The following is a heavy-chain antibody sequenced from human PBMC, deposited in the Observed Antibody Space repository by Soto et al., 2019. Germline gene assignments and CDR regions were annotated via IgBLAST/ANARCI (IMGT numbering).Heavy chain of an antibody. D-gene: IGHD1-26*01. Sequence: PSETLSLTCTVSDYSLGSGYYWGWIRQPPGKGLEWIGSIIHSGNTNYNPSLKSRVTMSVDTSKNQFSLKLSSVIAADTAVYYCARDRNSRSRPGAFDIWGQGTMVTVS. CDR2: IIHSGNT. CDR3: ARDRNSRSRPGAFDI. CDR1: DYSLGSGYY. J-gene: IGHJ3*02. V-gene: IGHV4-38-2*02.